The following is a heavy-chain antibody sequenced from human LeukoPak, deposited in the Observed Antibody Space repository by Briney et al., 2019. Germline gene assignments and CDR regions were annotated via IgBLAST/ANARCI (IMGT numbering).Heavy chain of an antibody. Sequence: SETLSLTCTVSGGSISSYYWSWIRQPPGKGLEWIGYIYYSGSTNYNPSLKSRVTISVDTSKNQFSLKLSSVTAADTAVYYCASLDPWRYGMDVWCKGTTVTVSS. CDR3: ASLDPWRYGMDV. CDR1: GGSISSYY. J-gene: IGHJ6*04. V-gene: IGHV4-59*01. D-gene: IGHD3-9*01. CDR2: IYYSGST.